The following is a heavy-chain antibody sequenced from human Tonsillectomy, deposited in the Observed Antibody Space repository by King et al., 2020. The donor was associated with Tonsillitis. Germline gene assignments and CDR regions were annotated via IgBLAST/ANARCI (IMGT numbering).Heavy chain of an antibody. CDR3: AIDYGVPVGGVK. Sequence: VQLVEARGGLIQPGGSLRLSCAASGFTVSSNYMSWGRQAPGKGLEWVSVIYSGGSTYYADSWKGRFTISRDKSKNTLYLQMNSLRAEDTAVYYCAIDYGVPVGGVKWGQGTLVTVSS. V-gene: IGHV3-53*01. CDR2: IYSGGST. J-gene: IGHJ4*02. D-gene: IGHD3-16*01. CDR1: GFTVSSNY.